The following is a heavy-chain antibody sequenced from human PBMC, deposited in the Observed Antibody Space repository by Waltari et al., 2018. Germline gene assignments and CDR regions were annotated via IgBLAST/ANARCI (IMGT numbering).Heavy chain of an antibody. CDR3: TRGLSGSYYYYMDV. CDR2: IARDADSP. J-gene: IGHJ6*03. Sequence: EVQLVESGGGLVQPGGSLRLSCAASGFTLRTSSIHWVRQVPGKGLVFVSHIARDADSPNYADSVKGRFTISRDNAKNTVYLQMNNLRAEDAAVYYCTRGLSGSYYYYMDVWGKGTTVTVSS. CDR1: GFTLRTSS. V-gene: IGHV3-74*01. D-gene: IGHD1-26*01.